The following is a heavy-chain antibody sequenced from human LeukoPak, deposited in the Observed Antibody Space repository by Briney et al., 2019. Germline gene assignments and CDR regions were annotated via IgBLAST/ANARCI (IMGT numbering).Heavy chain of an antibody. CDR2: ISYDGSNK. Sequence: PGGSLRLSCAASGFTFSSYAMHWVRQAPGKGLEWVAVISYDGSNKYYADSVKGRFTISRDNAKNSLYLQMNSLRAEDTAVYYCATQKESFLEWLPRPLGYWGQGTLVTVSS. CDR3: ATQKESFLEWLPRPLGY. J-gene: IGHJ4*02. D-gene: IGHD3-3*01. V-gene: IGHV3-30-3*01. CDR1: GFTFSSYA.